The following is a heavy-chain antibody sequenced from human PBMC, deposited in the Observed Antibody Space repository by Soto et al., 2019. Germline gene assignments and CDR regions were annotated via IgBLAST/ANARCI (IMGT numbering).Heavy chain of an antibody. D-gene: IGHD4-17*01. CDR2: IRSKAKNYAT. CDR1: GFTVSGAA. CDR3: SRGYGDYVRDY. J-gene: IGHJ4*02. Sequence: EVQLVESGGGLVQPGESLKLSGAVSGFTVSGAAMHWVRQASGKGLEWVGRIRSKAKNYATAYAASVKGRFTISRDDSKNTAYLQRNSLKSEDPAVYYCSRGYGDYVRDYWGQGTLVTVSS. V-gene: IGHV3-73*01.